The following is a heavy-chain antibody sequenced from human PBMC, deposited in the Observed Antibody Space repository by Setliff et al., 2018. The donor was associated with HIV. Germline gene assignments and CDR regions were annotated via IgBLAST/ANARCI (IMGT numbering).Heavy chain of an antibody. Sequence: RASVKVSCKASGYTFTSYGISWVRQAPGQGLEWMGWISAYNGNTNYAQKLQGRVTMTTDTSTSTAYMELRSLRFDDTAVYYCARGYYDILTGYYTDYWGQGTLVTVSS. CDR3: ARGYYDILTGYYTDY. V-gene: IGHV1-18*01. CDR2: ISAYNGNT. J-gene: IGHJ4*02. D-gene: IGHD3-9*01. CDR1: GYTFTSYG.